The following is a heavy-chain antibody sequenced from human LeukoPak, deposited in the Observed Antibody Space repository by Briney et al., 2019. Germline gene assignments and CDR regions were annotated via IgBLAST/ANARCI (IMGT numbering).Heavy chain of an antibody. CDR2: INHSGGT. J-gene: IGHJ4*02. V-gene: IGHV4-34*01. CDR1: GGSFSGYS. CDR3: ARGVDYYGV. Sequence: SETLSLTCAVHGGSFSGYSWNWIRQPPVKGLEWIGEINHSGGTNYNPSLKSRVTISVDTSKKQFSLKLSSVTAADTAVYYCARGVDYYGVWGQGTLGTVSS. D-gene: IGHD3-10*01.